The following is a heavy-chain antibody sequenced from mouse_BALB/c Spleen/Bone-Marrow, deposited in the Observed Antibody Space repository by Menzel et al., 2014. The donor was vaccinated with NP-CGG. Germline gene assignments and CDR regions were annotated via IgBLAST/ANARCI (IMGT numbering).Heavy chain of an antibody. CDR2: INPSNGRT. CDR1: GYTFTSYW. Sequence: QVQLQQSGAELVKPGASVKLSCKASGYTFTSYWMHWVKQRPGQGLEWIGEINPSNGRTNYNEKFKSKATLTVAKSSSTAYMQLSSLTSEDSAVYYCARRTTTVVATDYWGQGTTLTVSS. CDR3: ARRTTTVVATDY. J-gene: IGHJ2*01. V-gene: IGHV1S81*02. D-gene: IGHD1-1*01.